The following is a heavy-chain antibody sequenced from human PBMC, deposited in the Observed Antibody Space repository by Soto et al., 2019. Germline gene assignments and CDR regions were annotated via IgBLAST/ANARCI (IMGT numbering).Heavy chain of an antibody. CDR2: INHSGST. CDR1: GGSFSGYY. D-gene: IGHD3-9*01. CDR3: AREGPGITLFRRWFDP. V-gene: IGHV4-34*01. J-gene: IGHJ5*02. Sequence: QVQLQQWGAGLLKPSETLSLTCAVYGGSFSGYYWSWIRQPPGKGLEWIGEINHSGSTNYNPSLKSRVTISVDTSKNQFSLKLSSVTAADTAVYYCAREGPGITLFRRWFDPWGQGTLVTVSS.